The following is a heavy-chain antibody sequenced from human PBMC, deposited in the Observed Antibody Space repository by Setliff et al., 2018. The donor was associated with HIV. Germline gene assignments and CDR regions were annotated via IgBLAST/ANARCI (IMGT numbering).Heavy chain of an antibody. CDR1: GGSISGSSDY. J-gene: IGHJ4*02. V-gene: IGHV4-39*01. CDR2: IFYTGST. Sequence: SETLSLTCTVSGGSISGSSDYWGWIRQPPGKGLEWIGSIFYTGSTYYNPSLKGRVTVSVDTSINQFSLKLSSVTAAGTSVYYCARHSSSGYLPYYFDYWGQGTLVTVSS. D-gene: IGHD3-3*01. CDR3: ARHSSSGYLPYYFDY.